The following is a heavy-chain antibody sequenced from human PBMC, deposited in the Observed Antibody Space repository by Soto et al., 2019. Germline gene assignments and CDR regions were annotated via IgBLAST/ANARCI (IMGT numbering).Heavy chain of an antibody. CDR1: GGSFNRHT. CDR3: ARGWGYDSTDYYYAY. V-gene: IGHV1-69*01. J-gene: IGHJ4*02. CDR2: IIPMFGTA. Sequence: QVQLVQSGAEVRKPGSSVRVSCKASGGSFNRHTISWLRQAPGQGLEWMGGIIPMFGTANHAQKFQGRVTIIADESTSTVYMELSSLRSDDTAIYYCARGWGYDSTDYYYAYWGQGTLVIVSS. D-gene: IGHD3-22*01.